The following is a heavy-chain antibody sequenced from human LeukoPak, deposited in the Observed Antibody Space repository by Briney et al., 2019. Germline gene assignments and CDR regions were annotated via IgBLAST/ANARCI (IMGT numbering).Heavy chain of an antibody. Sequence: GASVKVSCKASGGTFSSYAISWVRQAPGQGLEWMGRIIPIFGTANYAQKFQGRVTITTDESTSTAYMELRSLRSDDTAVYYCARNSGDFGSDAFDIWGQGTMVTVSS. V-gene: IGHV1-69*05. D-gene: IGHD5-12*01. CDR3: ARNSGDFGSDAFDI. CDR2: IIPIFGTA. J-gene: IGHJ3*02. CDR1: GGTFSSYA.